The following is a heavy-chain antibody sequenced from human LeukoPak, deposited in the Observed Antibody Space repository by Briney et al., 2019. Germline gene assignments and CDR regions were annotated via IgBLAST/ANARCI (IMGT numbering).Heavy chain of an antibody. CDR3: ARGSRYYYDSSGYSSHHNWFDP. CDR2: IIPIFGTA. V-gene: IGHV1-69*05. D-gene: IGHD3-22*01. Sequence: GASVKVSCKASGGTFSSYAISWVRQAPGQGLEWMRGIIPIFGTANYAQKFQGRVTITTDESTSTAYMELSSLRSEDTAVYYCARGSRYYYDSSGYSSHHNWFDPWGQGTLVTVSS. CDR1: GGTFSSYA. J-gene: IGHJ5*02.